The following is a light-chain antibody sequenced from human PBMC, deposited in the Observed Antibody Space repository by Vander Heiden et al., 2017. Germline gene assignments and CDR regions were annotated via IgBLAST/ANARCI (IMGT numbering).Light chain of an antibody. V-gene: IGKV4-1*01. CDR2: WAS. Sequence: DIVMTQSPDSLAVFLGEMTTINCKSSRSVLYRSHNKNYLARYQPKPGQPPKLLLDWASTRESGVPDRFSGSGSGTDFTLTISSLQAADVAVYYCQQYSTPPWTFGQGTKVEI. CDR3: QQYSTPPWT. CDR1: RSVLYRSHNKNY. J-gene: IGKJ1*01.